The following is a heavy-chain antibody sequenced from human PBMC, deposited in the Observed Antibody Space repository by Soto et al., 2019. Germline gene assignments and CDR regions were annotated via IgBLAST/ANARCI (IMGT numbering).Heavy chain of an antibody. CDR3: ARGRAYCGGDCYYFDY. V-gene: IGHV3-53*02. CDR2: IYSGGST. CDR1: GFTVSSNY. J-gene: IGHJ4*02. Sequence: EVQLVETGGGLIQPGGSLRLSCAPPGFTVSSNYMSWVGQAPGKGLGWVSVIYSGGSTYYADSVKGRFTISRDNSKNTLYLQMNSLRAEDTAVYYCARGRAYCGGDCYYFDYWGQGTLVTVSS. D-gene: IGHD2-21*02.